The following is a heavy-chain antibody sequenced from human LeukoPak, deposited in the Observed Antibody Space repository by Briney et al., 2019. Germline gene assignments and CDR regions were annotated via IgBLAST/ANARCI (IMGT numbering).Heavy chain of an antibody. V-gene: IGHV3-11*01. CDR2: ISSTSKIKYTTI. Sequence: PGGSLRLSCAASGFTFTDYYMSWIRQAPGKGLEWVAYISSTSKIKYTTIYYSDSVKGRFTISRDDAKDSLYLQMDSLRVEDTAIYYCARSGLYFCNWFDPWGQGTLVTASS. D-gene: IGHD2-2*02. CDR1: GFTFTDYY. CDR3: ARSGLYFCNWFDP. J-gene: IGHJ5*02.